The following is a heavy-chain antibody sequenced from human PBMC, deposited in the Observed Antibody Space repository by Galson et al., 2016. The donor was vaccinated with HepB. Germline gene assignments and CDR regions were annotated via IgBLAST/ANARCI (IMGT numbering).Heavy chain of an antibody. CDR3: ARGKGLRSGQWLALPPNYYYNGMDV. J-gene: IGHJ6*02. CDR2: ISGSGDST. Sequence: SLRLSCAASGFTFSSYAMTWVRQAPGKGLEWVSSISGSGDSTIYADSVRGRFTISRDNSKITLYLQMNSLRGEDKAVYYCARGKGLRSGQWLALPPNYYYNGMDVWGQGTTVTVSS. CDR1: GFTFSSYA. V-gene: IGHV3-23*01. D-gene: IGHD6-19*01.